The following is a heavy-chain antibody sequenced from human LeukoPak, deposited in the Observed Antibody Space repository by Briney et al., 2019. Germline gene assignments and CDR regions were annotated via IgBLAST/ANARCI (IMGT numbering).Heavy chain of an antibody. Sequence: GGSLRLSCAASGFTFSSYSMNWVRQAPGKGLEWVSYISSSSSTIYYADSVKGRFTISRDNAKNSLYLQMNSLRAEDTAVYYCARFRDCSSTSCYAGGMDVWGQGTTVTVSS. CDR1: GFTFSSYS. J-gene: IGHJ6*02. CDR2: ISSSSSTI. D-gene: IGHD2-2*01. V-gene: IGHV3-48*04. CDR3: ARFRDCSSTSCYAGGMDV.